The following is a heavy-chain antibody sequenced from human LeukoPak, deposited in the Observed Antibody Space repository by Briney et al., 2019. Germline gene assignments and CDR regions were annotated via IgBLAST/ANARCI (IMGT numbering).Heavy chain of an antibody. CDR2: ISSSGSTI. Sequence: PGGSLRLSCAASGFTFSSYEMNWVRQAPGKGLEWVSYISSSGSTIYYADSVKGRFTISRDNAKNSLYLQMNSLRAEDTAVYYCARGTRASGYGHYYYGMDVWGQGTTVTVSS. J-gene: IGHJ6*02. CDR1: GFTFSSYE. CDR3: ARGTRASGYGHYYYGMDV. D-gene: IGHD5-12*01. V-gene: IGHV3-48*03.